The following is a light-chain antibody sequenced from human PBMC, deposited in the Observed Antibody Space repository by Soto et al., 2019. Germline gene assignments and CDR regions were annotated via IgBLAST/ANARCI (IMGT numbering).Light chain of an antibody. CDR1: SSNIGSNT. V-gene: IGLV1-44*01. CDR3: AAWDASLNGYV. J-gene: IGLJ1*01. CDR2: SNN. Sequence: QSVLTQPPSASGTPGQRVTISCSGSSSNIGSNTVNWYQQLPGTAPKLLIYSNNQRPSGVPDRFSGSKSGTSASLAISGLQSVDEADYYCAAWDASLNGYVFGSGTQVTVL.